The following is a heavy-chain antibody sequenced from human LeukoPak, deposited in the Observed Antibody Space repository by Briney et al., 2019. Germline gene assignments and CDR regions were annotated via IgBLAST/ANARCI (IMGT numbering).Heavy chain of an antibody. J-gene: IGHJ4*02. Sequence: GRSLRLSCAASGFTFDDYAMHWVRQAPGKGLEWVSGISWNSGSIGYADSVKGRFTISRDSSLDTLYLQMNSLRAEDTAVYYYAKVAPAGTYFDSWGQGTLVTVSS. V-gene: IGHV3-9*01. CDR3: AKVAPAGTYFDS. CDR1: GFTFDDYA. D-gene: IGHD6-13*01. CDR2: ISWNSGSI.